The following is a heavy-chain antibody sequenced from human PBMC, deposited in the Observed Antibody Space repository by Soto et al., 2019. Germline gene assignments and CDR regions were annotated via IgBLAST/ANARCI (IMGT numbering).Heavy chain of an antibody. Sequence: HPGGSLRLSCAASGFTFNRHPLHWVRQAPGKGLERVAVISHDGNNKYYADSVKGRFTISRDNSMNMLYLQMHGLRTEDTAIFYCARASGHIYATLHGPFDHWGQGALDTVSS. V-gene: IGHV3-30-3*01. CDR2: ISHDGNNK. CDR1: GFTFNRHP. D-gene: IGHD2-8*01. CDR3: ARASGHIYATLHGPFDH. J-gene: IGHJ4*02.